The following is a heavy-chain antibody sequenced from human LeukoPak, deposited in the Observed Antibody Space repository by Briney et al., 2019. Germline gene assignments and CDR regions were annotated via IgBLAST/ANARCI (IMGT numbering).Heavy chain of an antibody. J-gene: IGHJ4*02. Sequence: ASVKVSCKASGYTFSLYGISWVRQAPGQGLEWMGWISADTGDTNYEQNIQGRVTMTTDTLTSTAYMELRSLTSDDTAVYYCARLLSDYDILTGYYRVPGDYWGQGTLVTVSS. CDR1: GYTFSLYG. D-gene: IGHD3-9*01. CDR2: ISADTGDT. CDR3: ARLLSDYDILTGYYRVPGDY. V-gene: IGHV1-18*01.